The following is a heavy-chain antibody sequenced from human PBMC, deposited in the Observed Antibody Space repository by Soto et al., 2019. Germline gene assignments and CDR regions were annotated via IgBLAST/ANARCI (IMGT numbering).Heavy chain of an antibody. D-gene: IGHD5-12*01. CDR3: ARSPYRGYDLVYYYGMDV. CDR2: INAGNGNT. V-gene: IGHV1-3*01. J-gene: IGHJ6*02. CDR1: GYTFTSYA. Sequence: ASVKVSCKASGYTFTSYAMHWVRQAPGQRLEWMGWINAGNGNTKYSQKFQGRVTITRDTSASTAYMELSSLRSEDTAVYYCARSPYRGYDLVYYYGMDVWGQGTTVTVSS.